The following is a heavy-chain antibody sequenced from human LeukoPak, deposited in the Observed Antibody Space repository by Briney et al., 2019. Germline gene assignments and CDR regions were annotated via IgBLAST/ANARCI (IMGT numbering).Heavy chain of an antibody. J-gene: IGHJ4*02. CDR1: GGSLSSYY. Sequence: SETLSLTCTVSGGSLSSYYWSWIRQPPEKGLEWIGYIYYSGSTNYNPSLKSRVTISVDTTKNQFSLKLSSVTAADTAVYFCARDGEMATIENYFEYWGQGTLVTVSS. D-gene: IGHD5-24*01. CDR2: IYYSGST. CDR3: ARDGEMATIENYFEY. V-gene: IGHV4-59*12.